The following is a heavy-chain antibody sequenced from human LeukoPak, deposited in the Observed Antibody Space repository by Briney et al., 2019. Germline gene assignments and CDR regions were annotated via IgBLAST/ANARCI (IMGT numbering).Heavy chain of an antibody. Sequence: GGSLRLSCAASGFTFSSYWMHWVRQAPGKGLVWVSRINSDGSGTSYADSVKGRFTISRDNAKNTLYLQMNSLRAEDTAVYYCARVYRHYDFWRGYLYLDYWGQGTLVTVSS. CDR2: INSDGSGT. V-gene: IGHV3-74*01. J-gene: IGHJ4*02. D-gene: IGHD3-3*01. CDR3: ARVYRHYDFWRGYLYLDY. CDR1: GFTFSSYW.